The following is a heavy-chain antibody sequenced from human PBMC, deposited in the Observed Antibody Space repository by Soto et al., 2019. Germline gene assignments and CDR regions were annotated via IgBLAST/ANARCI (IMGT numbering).Heavy chain of an antibody. D-gene: IGHD3-3*01. CDR1: GFTFTDSW. Sequence: EVQLVESGGGLVQPGGSLRLSCVVSGFTFTDSWMYWVRQVPGEGLVWVSFINNDGSRTNYADSVKGRFTISRDNAKKTLYLQMNSLRAADTAMYSCGKSRWSGSSLIDYWGQGTLVTVSS. V-gene: IGHV3-74*01. CDR3: GKSRWSGSSLIDY. CDR2: INNDGSRT. J-gene: IGHJ4*02.